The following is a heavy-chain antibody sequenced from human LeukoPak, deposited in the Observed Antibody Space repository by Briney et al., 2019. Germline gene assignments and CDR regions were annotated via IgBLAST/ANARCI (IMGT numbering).Heavy chain of an antibody. Sequence: PGGSLRLSCAASGFTFSSYEMNWVRQAPGKGLEWVSYISSNESTIYYADSVKGRFTIPRDNAKNSLYLQMHSLSAEDTAVYYCARARYCSGGNCYRSFDYWGQGTLVTVSS. CDR2: ISSNESTI. J-gene: IGHJ4*02. CDR3: ARARYCSGGNCYRSFDY. V-gene: IGHV3-48*03. D-gene: IGHD2-15*01. CDR1: GFTFSSYE.